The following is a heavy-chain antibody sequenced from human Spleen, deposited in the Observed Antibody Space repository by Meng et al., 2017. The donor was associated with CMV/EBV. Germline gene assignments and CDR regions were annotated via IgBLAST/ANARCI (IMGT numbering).Heavy chain of an antibody. J-gene: IGHJ4*02. Sequence: WIRQPPGQGLEWMGWISAYNGNTNYAQKLQGRVTMTTDTSTSTAYMELRSLRSDDTAVYYCARDSGSYPQQNYFDYWGQGTLVTASS. CDR2: ISAYNGNT. D-gene: IGHD1-26*01. V-gene: IGHV1-18*01. CDR3: ARDSGSYPQQNYFDY.